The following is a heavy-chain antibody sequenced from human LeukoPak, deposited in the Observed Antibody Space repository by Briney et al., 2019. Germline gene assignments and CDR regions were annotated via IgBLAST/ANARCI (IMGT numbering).Heavy chain of an antibody. CDR2: IYTSGST. V-gene: IGHV4-4*07. Sequence: SETLSLTCTVSGGSISSYYWSWIRQPAGKGLEWVGRIYTSGSTNYNPSLKSRVTMSVDTSRTQFSLKLSSVTAADSAVYYCARGYSNSGSYVGWFDIWGQGTLVTVSS. CDR1: GGSISSYY. CDR3: ARGYSNSGSYVGWFDI. D-gene: IGHD1-26*01. J-gene: IGHJ5*02.